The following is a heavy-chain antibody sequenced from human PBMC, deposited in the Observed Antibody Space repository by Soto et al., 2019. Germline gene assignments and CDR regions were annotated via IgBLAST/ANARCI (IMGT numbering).Heavy chain of an antibody. CDR2: IYYSGST. J-gene: IGHJ4*02. Sequence: SETLSLTCAVSGGSISSGSYYWSWIRQPPGKGLEWIGYIYYSGSTNYNPSLKSRVTISVDTSKNQFSLKLSSVTAADTAVYYCARFTVTTFDYWGQGTLVTVSS. V-gene: IGHV4-61*01. CDR3: ARFTVTTFDY. CDR1: GGSISSGSYY. D-gene: IGHD4-17*01.